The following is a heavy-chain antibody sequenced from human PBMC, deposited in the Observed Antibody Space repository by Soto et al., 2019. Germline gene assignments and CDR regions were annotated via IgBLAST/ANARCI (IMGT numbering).Heavy chain of an antibody. CDR3: ARGLVETPGGWGY. Sequence: ASVKVSCKASGYTFTNYAIHWVRQAPGQRLEWMGWINAGNGKTIYSQKFQGRVTITRDTSANTAYMELSSVSAADTAVYYCARGLVETPGGWGYWGQGTQVTVSS. J-gene: IGHJ4*02. D-gene: IGHD1-26*01. CDR2: INAGNGKT. CDR1: GYTFTNYA. V-gene: IGHV1-3*01.